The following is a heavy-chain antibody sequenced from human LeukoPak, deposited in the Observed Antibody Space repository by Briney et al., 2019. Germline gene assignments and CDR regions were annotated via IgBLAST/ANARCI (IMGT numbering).Heavy chain of an antibody. D-gene: IGHD3-10*01. Sequence: SETLSLTCTVSGGSISSDNYQWSWIRQPTGKGLEWIGYINYSGSTYYSPSLKSRVTISVDTSKNQFFLKLSSVTAADTAVYYCARYGSGSTWFDPWGQGTLVTVSS. CDR2: INYSGST. CDR3: ARYGSGSTWFDP. CDR1: GGSISSDNYQ. J-gene: IGHJ5*02. V-gene: IGHV4-30-4*01.